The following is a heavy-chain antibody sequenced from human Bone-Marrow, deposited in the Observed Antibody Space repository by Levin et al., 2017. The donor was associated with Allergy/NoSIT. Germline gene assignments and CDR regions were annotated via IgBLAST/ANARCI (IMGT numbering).Heavy chain of an antibody. Sequence: LRLSCTVSGGSISSGDYYWSWIRQPPGKGLEWIGYIYYSGSTYYNPSLKSRVTISVDTSKNQFSLKLSSVTAADTAVYYCARGPNYDSSSGFAFDIWGQGTMVTVSS. J-gene: IGHJ3*02. CDR1: GGSISSGDYY. CDR2: IYYSGST. V-gene: IGHV4-30-4*01. CDR3: ARGPNYDSSSGFAFDI. D-gene: IGHD3-22*01.